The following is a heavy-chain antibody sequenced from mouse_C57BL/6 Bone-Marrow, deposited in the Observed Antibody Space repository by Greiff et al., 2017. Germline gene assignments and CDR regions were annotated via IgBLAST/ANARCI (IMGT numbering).Heavy chain of an antibody. CDR1: GYTFTDYN. D-gene: IGHD2-1*01. CDR2: INPNYGTT. Sequence: EVQLQQSGPELVKPGASVKISCKASGYTFTDYNMNWVKQSNGKSLEWIGVINPNYGTTSYNQKFQGKATFTVDQSSSTAYMQLNSLTSEDSAVDYCARSLYYGNFGGCAYWGQGTLVTVSA. CDR3: ARSLYYGNFGGCAY. V-gene: IGHV1-39*01. J-gene: IGHJ3*01.